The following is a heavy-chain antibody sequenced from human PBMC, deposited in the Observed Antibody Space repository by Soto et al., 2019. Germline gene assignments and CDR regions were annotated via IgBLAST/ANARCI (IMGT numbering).Heavy chain of an antibody. Sequence: SETLSLTCTVSGGSISSYYWSWIRQPPGKGLEWSGYIYYSGSTNYNPSLKSRVTISVDTSKNQFSLKLSSVTAADTAVYYCARVISAMAAFDYWGQGTMVTVSS. CDR1: GGSISSYY. J-gene: IGHJ4*02. CDR2: IYYSGST. D-gene: IGHD5-18*01. V-gene: IGHV4-59*01. CDR3: ARVISAMAAFDY.